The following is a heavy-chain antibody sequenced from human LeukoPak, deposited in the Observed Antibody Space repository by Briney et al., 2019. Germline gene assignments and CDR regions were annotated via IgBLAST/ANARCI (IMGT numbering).Heavy chain of an antibody. Sequence: GGSLRHSCAASGFSFSGYDMSWVRQAPGKGLEWVSAISGSGGSTYYADSVKGRFTISRDNSKNTLYLQMNSLRAEDTAVFYYARDDGSGSYLDYWGQGTLVAVST. CDR3: ARDDGSGSYLDY. D-gene: IGHD3-10*01. V-gene: IGHV3-23*01. CDR1: GFSFSGYD. CDR2: ISGSGGST. J-gene: IGHJ4*02.